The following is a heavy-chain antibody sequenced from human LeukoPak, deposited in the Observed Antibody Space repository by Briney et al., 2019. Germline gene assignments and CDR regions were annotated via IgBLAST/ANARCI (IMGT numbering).Heavy chain of an antibody. CDR3: ARDSVGANWFDP. D-gene: IGHD3-10*01. Sequence: SETLSLTCTVSGYSISSGYYWGWIRQPPGKGLEWIGSGSTYYNPSLKSRVTISVDTSKNQFSLKLSSVTAADTAVYYCARDSVGANWFDPWGQGTLVTVSS. CDR2: SGST. J-gene: IGHJ5*02. CDR1: GYSISSGYY. V-gene: IGHV4-38-2*02.